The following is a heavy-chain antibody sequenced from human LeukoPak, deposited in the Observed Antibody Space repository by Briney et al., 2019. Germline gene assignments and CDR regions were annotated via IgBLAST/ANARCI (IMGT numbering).Heavy chain of an antibody. V-gene: IGHV3-21*01. Sequence: GGSLRLSCAASGFTFSSYSMNWVRQAPGKGLEWVSSITTSSSYIYYADSVKGRFTISRDNAKNSLYLQMNSLRAEDMAVYYCAELGITMIGGVWGKGTTVTISS. J-gene: IGHJ6*04. CDR3: AELGITMIGGV. CDR1: GFTFSSYS. CDR2: ITTSSSYI. D-gene: IGHD3-10*02.